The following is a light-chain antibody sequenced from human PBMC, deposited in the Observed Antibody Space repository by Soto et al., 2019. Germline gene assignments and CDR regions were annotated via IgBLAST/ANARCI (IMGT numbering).Light chain of an antibody. J-gene: IGLJ3*02. CDR1: TGAVTSGNY. CDR2: TTN. CDR3: LLYYGGAQLV. Sequence: QAVVTQEPSLTVSPGGTVTLTCASSTGAVTSGNYPSWFQQKPGQTPRTLIYTTNSRHSWTPARFSGSLLGGKAALTLSAVQPEAEADYYCLLYYGGAQLVFGGGTKLTVL. V-gene: IGLV7-43*01.